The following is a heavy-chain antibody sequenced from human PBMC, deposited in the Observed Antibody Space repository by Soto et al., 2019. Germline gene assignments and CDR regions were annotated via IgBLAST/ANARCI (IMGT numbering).Heavy chain of an antibody. CDR2: IYYSGST. J-gene: IGHJ6*02. CDR1: GGSVSSGSYY. V-gene: IGHV4-61*01. CDR3: VREDDGGDRDYYGLDV. Sequence: SSETLSLTCTVSGGSVSSGSYYWSWIRQPPGKGLEWIGYIYYSGSTNYNPSLKSRVTISVDTSKNLFSLKLTSVTAADTAVYFCVREDDGGDRDYYGLDVWGQGTTVTVSS. D-gene: IGHD2-21*02.